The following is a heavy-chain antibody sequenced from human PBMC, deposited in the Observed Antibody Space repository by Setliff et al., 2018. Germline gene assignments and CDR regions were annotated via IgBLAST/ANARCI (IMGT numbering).Heavy chain of an antibody. D-gene: IGHD1-1*01. Sequence: GGSLRPSCAASGLTFNSYAMSWVRQAPGKGLEWVSSVSVSGDNTYYTDSVKGRFTTSRDNSKNTLSLQMSSLRTEDTAIYFCAKGGDWDDQHYAFDIWGQGTMVTVSS. V-gene: IGHV3-23*01. CDR1: GLTFNSYA. CDR3: AKGGDWDDQHYAFDI. J-gene: IGHJ3*02. CDR2: VSVSGDNT.